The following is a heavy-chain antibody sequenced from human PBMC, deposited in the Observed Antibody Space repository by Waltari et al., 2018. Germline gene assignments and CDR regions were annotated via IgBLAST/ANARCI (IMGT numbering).Heavy chain of an antibody. CDR3: ARVDTRYYYYYGMDV. CDR1: GGSFSGYY. D-gene: IGHD5-18*01. Sequence: QVQLQQWGAGLLKPSETLSLTCAVYGGSFSGYYWSWLRQPPGKGLEWIGEINHSGSTNYNPSLKSRVTISVDTSKNQFSLKLSSVTAADTAVYYCARVDTRYYYYYGMDVWGQGTTVTVSS. J-gene: IGHJ6*02. CDR2: INHSGST. V-gene: IGHV4-34*01.